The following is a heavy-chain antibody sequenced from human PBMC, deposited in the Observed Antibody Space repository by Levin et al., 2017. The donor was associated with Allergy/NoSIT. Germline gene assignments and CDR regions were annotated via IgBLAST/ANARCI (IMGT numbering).Heavy chain of an antibody. D-gene: IGHD1-26*01. CDR2: ISAYNGHT. V-gene: IGHV1-18*01. J-gene: IGHJ3*02. CDR3: ASPRGSYLGAAFDI. Sequence: ASVKVSCKSSASAFSSYGFTWVRQAPGQGLEWMGWISAYNGHTDYAQKFQGRVTMTTDTSTNTAYMELRSLTSGDTAIYYCASPRGSYLGAAFDIWGQGTMVTVSS. CDR1: ASAFSSYG.